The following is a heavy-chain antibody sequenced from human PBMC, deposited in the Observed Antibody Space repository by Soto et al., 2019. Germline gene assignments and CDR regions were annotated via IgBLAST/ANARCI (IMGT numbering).Heavy chain of an antibody. J-gene: IGHJ4*02. CDR3: WSTGELLLSHTVIPPPHDY. D-gene: IGHD2-15*01. V-gene: IGHV3-30-3*01. CDR1: GFTFSSYA. Sequence: QVQLVESGGGVVQPGRSLRLSCAASGFTFSSYAMHWVRQAPGKGLEWVAGIPYDGSNKYYADSVRGLFTISRDKSKKALYLQMNSLRDEDTAVYYLWSTGELLLSHTVIPPPHDYWGPGTLVTVSS. CDR2: IPYDGSNK.